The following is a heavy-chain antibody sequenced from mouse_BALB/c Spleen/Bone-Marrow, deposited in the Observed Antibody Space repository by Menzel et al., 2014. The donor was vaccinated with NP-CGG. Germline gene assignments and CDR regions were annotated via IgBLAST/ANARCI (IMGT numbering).Heavy chain of an antibody. CDR3: AGLLRGDYAMDY. CDR1: GYTFTSYY. V-gene: IGHV1S56*01. D-gene: IGHD2-3*01. CDR2: IYPGNVNT. J-gene: IGHJ4*01. Sequence: VQLQQSGPELVKPGASVRISCKASGYTFTSYYIHWVKQRPGQGLEWIGWIYPGNVNTKYNEKFKGKATLTADKSSSTAYMQLSSLTSEDSAVYFCAGLLRGDYAMDYWGQGTSVTVSS.